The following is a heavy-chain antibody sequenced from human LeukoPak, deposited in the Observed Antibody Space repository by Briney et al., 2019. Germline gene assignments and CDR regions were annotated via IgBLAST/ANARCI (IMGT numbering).Heavy chain of an antibody. CDR3: VRDVHIGRDSWYDVRSFDN. CDR2: INSDGSST. V-gene: IGHV3-74*01. J-gene: IGHJ4*02. Sequence: PGGSLRLSCTASGFTFNSDWMHWVRQAPGKGPVWVSRINSDGSSTIYADSVKGRFTISRDNAKNTLYLQMNSLRAEDTALYYCVRDVHIGRDSWYDVRSFDNWGQGTQVTVSS. D-gene: IGHD3-3*01. CDR1: GFTFNSDW.